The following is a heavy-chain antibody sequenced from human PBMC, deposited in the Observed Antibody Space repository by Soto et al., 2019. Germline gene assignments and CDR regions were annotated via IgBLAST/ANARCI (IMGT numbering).Heavy chain of an antibody. Sequence: GGSLRLSCAASGFTFSSYSMNWVRQAPGKGLEWVSAISGSGSSTYYADSVKGRFTISRDNSKNTLYLQMNSLRAEDTAVYYCAKTDLYCSGGSCPFDYWGQGTLVTVSS. CDR2: ISGSGSST. D-gene: IGHD2-15*01. CDR3: AKTDLYCSGGSCPFDY. CDR1: GFTFSSYS. V-gene: IGHV3-23*01. J-gene: IGHJ4*02.